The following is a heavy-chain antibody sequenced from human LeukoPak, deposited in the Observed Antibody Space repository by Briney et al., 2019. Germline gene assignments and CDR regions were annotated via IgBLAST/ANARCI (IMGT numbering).Heavy chain of an antibody. V-gene: IGHV3-23*01. CDR2: ISGSGSDT. Sequence: GGSLRLSCAASGFTFSSYSMNWVRQAPGKGLEWVSSISGSGSDTHYADSVKGRFTISRDNSKNTLYLQINSLRVEDTAVYYCAKAHTARAYLDAFDIWGQGTLVTVSS. CDR3: AKAHTARAYLDAFDI. CDR1: GFTFSSYS. D-gene: IGHD2-2*02. J-gene: IGHJ3*02.